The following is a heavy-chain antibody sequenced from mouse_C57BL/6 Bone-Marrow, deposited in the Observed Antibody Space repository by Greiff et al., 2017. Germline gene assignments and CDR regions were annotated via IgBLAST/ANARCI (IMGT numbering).Heavy chain of an antibody. CDR2: INPGSGGT. CDR1: GYAFTNYL. J-gene: IGHJ1*03. Sequence: VKLQESGAELVRPGTSVKVSCKASGYAFTNYLIEWVKQRPGQGLEWIGVINPGSGGTNYNEKFKGKATLTADKSSSTAYMQLSSLTSEDSAVDFCARSDMRYWYFDVWGTGTTVTVSS. CDR3: ARSDMRYWYFDV. V-gene: IGHV1-54*01.